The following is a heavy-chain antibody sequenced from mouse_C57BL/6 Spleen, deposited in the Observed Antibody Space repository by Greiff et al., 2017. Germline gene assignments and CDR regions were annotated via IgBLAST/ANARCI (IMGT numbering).Heavy chain of an antibody. CDR1: GYAFSSSW. J-gene: IGHJ3*01. CDR3: ARGGTTVRCAD. V-gene: IGHV1-82*01. D-gene: IGHD1-1*01. CDR2: IYPGDGDT. Sequence: QVQLKESGPELVKPGASVKISCTASGYAFSSSWMNWVQQSPGKGLEWIGRIYPGDGDTNYNGRFKGKATLTADKSSSTAYMQLSSLTAEDSSVSFGARGGTTVRCADWGQGSLVTVA.